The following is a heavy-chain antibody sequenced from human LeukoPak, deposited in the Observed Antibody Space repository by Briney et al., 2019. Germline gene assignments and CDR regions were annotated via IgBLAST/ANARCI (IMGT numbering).Heavy chain of an antibody. CDR3: AREAERGVIGDYYYYYYMDV. Sequence: ASVKVSCKASGYIFTSYGITWVRQAPGQGLEWMGWINPNSGGTNYAQKFQGRVTMTRDTSISTAYMELSRLRSDDTAVYYCAREAERGVIGDYYYYYYMDVWGKGTTVTISS. J-gene: IGHJ6*03. V-gene: IGHV1-2*02. CDR1: GYIFTSYG. D-gene: IGHD2-21*01. CDR2: INPNSGGT.